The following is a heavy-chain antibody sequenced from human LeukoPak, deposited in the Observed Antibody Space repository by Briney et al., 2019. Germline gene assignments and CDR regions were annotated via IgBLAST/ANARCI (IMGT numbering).Heavy chain of an antibody. J-gene: IGHJ6*02. CDR1: GGSISSSSYY. D-gene: IGHD5-12*01. Sequence: PSETLSLTCTVSGGSISSSSYYWGWIRQPPGKGLEWIGSIYYSGSTYYNPSLKSRVTISVDTSKNQFSLKLSSVTAADTAVYYCAYDPGDMDVWGQGTTVTVSS. CDR3: AYDPGDMDV. CDR2: IYYSGST. V-gene: IGHV4-39*01.